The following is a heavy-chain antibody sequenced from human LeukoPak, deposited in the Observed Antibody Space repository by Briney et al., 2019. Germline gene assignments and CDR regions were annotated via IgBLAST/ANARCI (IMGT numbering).Heavy chain of an antibody. J-gene: IGHJ4*02. CDR3: ATTAAAGQLDY. CDR2: ITDSGGST. D-gene: IGHD6-13*01. V-gene: IGHV3-23*01. CDR1: GFTFSTYG. Sequence: GGSLRLSCAASGFTFSTYGMTWVRQAPGKGLEWVSSITDSGGSTYYADSVKGRFTIFRDNSKNTLYVQMNSLRAEDTAIYYCATTAAAGQLDYWGRGTLVTVSS.